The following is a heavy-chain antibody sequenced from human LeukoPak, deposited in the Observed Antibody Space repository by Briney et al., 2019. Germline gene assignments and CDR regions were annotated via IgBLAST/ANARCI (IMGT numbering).Heavy chain of an antibody. CDR2: INPHSGGT. D-gene: IGHD6-13*01. CDR1: GYTFTGYY. V-gene: IGHV1-2*02. Sequence: GASVKVSCKASGYTFTGYYIHWVRQDPGQGLEWMGWINPHSGGTNYAQKFQGRVTLTRDTSISTAYMELSRLRSDDTAVYHCARVRSSWYFALGYWGQGTLVTVSS. J-gene: IGHJ4*02. CDR3: ARVRSSWYFALGY.